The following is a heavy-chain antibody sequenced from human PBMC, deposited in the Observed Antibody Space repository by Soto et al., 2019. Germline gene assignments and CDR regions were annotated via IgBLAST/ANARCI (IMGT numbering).Heavy chain of an antibody. CDR2: INAGNGNT. V-gene: IGHV1-3*01. CDR3: ARDPPSIAAAGTVRSTTYYYYGMDV. J-gene: IGHJ6*02. CDR1: GYTFTSYA. D-gene: IGHD6-13*01. Sequence: QVQLVQSGAEVKKPGASVKVSCKASGYTFTSYAMHWVRQAPGQRLEWMGWINAGNGNTKYSQKFQGRVTITRDTSASTAYMELSSLRSEDTAVYYCARDPPSIAAAGTVRSTTYYYYGMDVWGQGTTVTVSS.